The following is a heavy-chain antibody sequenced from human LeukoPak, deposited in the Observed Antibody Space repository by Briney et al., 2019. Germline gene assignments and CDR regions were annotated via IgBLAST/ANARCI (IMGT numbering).Heavy chain of an antibody. CDR3: ARGGYCSSTSCPRGYYYMDV. V-gene: IGHV3-48*04. D-gene: IGHD2-2*01. CDR2: ISSSGSTI. CDR1: GFTFSSYG. J-gene: IGHJ6*03. Sequence: AGGSLRLSCAASGFTFSSYGMHWVRQAPGKGLEWVSYISSSGSTIYYADSVKGRFTISRDNAKNSLYLQMNSLRAEDTAVYYCARGGYCSSTSCPRGYYYMDVWGKGTTVTVSS.